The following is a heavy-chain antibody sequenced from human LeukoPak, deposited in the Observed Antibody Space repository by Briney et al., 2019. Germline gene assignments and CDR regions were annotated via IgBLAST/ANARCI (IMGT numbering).Heavy chain of an antibody. V-gene: IGHV4-39*01. CDR1: GGSISSSSYY. Sequence: SETLSLTCTVSGGSISSSSYYWGWIPQPPGKEREWIGSIYYSGSTYYNPSLKSRVTISVDTSKNQFSLKLSSVTAADTAVYYCGVVQLAHFDYWGQGTLVTVSS. J-gene: IGHJ4*02. CDR3: GVVQLAHFDY. D-gene: IGHD6-13*01. CDR2: IYYSGST.